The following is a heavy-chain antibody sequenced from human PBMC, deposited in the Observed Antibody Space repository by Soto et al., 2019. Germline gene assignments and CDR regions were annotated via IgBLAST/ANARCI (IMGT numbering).Heavy chain of an antibody. CDR1: GGTFSSYA. D-gene: IGHD6-19*01. Sequence: QVQLVQSGAEVKKPGSSVKVSCKASGGTFSSYAISWVRQAPGQGLEWMGGIIPIFGTANYAQKFQGRVTITADESTSTAYMELSSLRSDDTAVYYCASIAVAGFNYYYGMDVWGQGTTVTVSS. CDR3: ASIAVAGFNYYYGMDV. J-gene: IGHJ6*02. V-gene: IGHV1-69*01. CDR2: IIPIFGTA.